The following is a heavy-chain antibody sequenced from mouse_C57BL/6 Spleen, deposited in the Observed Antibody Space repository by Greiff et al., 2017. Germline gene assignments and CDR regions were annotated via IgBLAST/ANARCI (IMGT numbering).Heavy chain of an antibody. J-gene: IGHJ3*01. CDR3: ARGDAYDYERRGFAY. V-gene: IGHV1-81*01. CDR2: IYPRSGNT. CDR1: GYTFTSYG. Sequence: QVQLQQSGAELARPGASVKLSCKASGYTFTSYGISWVKQRTGQGLEWIGEIYPRSGNTYYNEKFKGKATLTADKSSSTAYMELRSLTSEDFAVYYWARGDAYDYERRGFAYWGQGTLVTVSA. D-gene: IGHD2-4*01.